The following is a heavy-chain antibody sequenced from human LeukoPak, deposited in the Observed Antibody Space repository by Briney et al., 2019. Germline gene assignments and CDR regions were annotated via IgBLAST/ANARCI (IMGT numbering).Heavy chain of an antibody. Sequence: SETLSLTCAVYGGSFSGYYWSWIRQPPGKGLEWIGEINHSGSTNYNPSLKSRVTISVDTSKNQFSLKLGSVTAADTAVYYCARVMRGLYYYYYGMDVWGQGTTVTVSS. CDR1: GGSFSGYY. J-gene: IGHJ6*02. CDR2: INHSGST. D-gene: IGHD2-8*01. V-gene: IGHV4-34*01. CDR3: ARVMRGLYYYYYGMDV.